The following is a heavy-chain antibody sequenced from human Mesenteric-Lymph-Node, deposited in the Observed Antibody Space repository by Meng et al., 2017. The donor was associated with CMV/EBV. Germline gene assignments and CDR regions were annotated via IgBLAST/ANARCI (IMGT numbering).Heavy chain of an antibody. CDR1: GYSISSGYY. CDR3: ARGKVRGVRFDY. V-gene: IGHV4-38-2*02. CDR2: IYHSGST. D-gene: IGHD3-10*01. J-gene: IGHJ4*02. Sequence: SETLSLTCTVSGYSISSGYYWGWIRQPPGKGLEWIGSIYHSGSTYYNPSLKSRVTISVDTSKNQFSLNLSSVTTADTAVYYCARGKVRGVRFDYWGQGMLVTVSS.